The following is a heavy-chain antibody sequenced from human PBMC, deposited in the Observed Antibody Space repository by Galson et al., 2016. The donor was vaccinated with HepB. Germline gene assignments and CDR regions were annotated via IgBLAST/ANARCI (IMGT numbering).Heavy chain of an antibody. J-gene: IGHJ4*02. CDR2: ISGSGGTI. V-gene: IGHV3-11*04. CDR3: ASRGYFGSGRYINY. CDR1: GFSFSDYY. D-gene: IGHD3-10*01. Sequence: SLRLSCAASGFSFSDYYMSWIRQAPGKGLEWISDISGSGGTIYHADSVKGRFTISRDNAKNSLYLQMNSLRAEDTAVYYCASRGYFGSGRYINYWGQGTLVTVSS.